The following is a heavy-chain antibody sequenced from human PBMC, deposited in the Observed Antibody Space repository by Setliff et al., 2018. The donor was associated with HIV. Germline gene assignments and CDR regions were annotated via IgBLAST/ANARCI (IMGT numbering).Heavy chain of an antibody. J-gene: IGHJ4*02. Sequence: ASVKVXRKASGYTFNTYGISWVRQAPGQGLEWMGWISPYNGYTNYVQKLQGTVTMTTDTSTSIAYMELRSLKSDDTAVYYCASEITNYFDYWGQGTLVTVSS. D-gene: IGHD3-16*01. CDR1: GYTFNTYG. CDR2: ISPYNGYT. CDR3: ASEITNYFDY. V-gene: IGHV1-18*01.